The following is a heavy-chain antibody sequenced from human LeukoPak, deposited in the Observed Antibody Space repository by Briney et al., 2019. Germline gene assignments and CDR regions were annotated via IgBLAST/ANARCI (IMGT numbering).Heavy chain of an antibody. J-gene: IGHJ6*03. Sequence: SETLSLTCAVYGGSFSGYYWSWIRQPPGKGLEWIGEINHSGSTNYNPSLKSRVTISVDTSKNQFSLKLSSVTAADTAVHYCARVSLGSWLRSLNYYYYYMDVWGKGTTVTVSS. CDR3: ARVSLGSWLRSLNYYYYYMDV. CDR1: GGSFSGYY. CDR2: INHSGST. D-gene: IGHD5-12*01. V-gene: IGHV4-34*01.